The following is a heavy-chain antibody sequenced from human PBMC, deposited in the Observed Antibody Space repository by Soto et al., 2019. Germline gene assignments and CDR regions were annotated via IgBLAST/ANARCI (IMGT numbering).Heavy chain of an antibody. Sequence: QVQLQESGPGLVKPSETLSLTCSVSGGSIGSYYWSWIRQPPGKGLEWIGYIYYSGSTNYNPSLKSRVTISVDTSKNPFSLKLSSVTAAATAVYYCARGGWRQIDYWGQGPLVTVSS. CDR2: IYYSGST. CDR1: GGSIGSYY. CDR3: ARGGWRQIDY. J-gene: IGHJ4*02. D-gene: IGHD3-3*01. V-gene: IGHV4-59*08.